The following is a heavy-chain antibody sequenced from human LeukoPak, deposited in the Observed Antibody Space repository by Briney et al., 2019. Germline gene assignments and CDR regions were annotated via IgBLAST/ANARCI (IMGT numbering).Heavy chain of an antibody. D-gene: IGHD5-18*01. CDR1: GYTFTSYA. J-gene: IGHJ5*02. V-gene: IGHV1-3*01. CDR2: INAGNGNT. Sequence: ASVKVSCKASGYTFTSYAMHWVRQAPGQRLEWMGWINAGNGNTKYSQKFQGRVTITRDTSASTAYMELSSLRSEDTAVYYCAREASYSGWFDPWGQGTLVTVSS. CDR3: AREASYSGWFDP.